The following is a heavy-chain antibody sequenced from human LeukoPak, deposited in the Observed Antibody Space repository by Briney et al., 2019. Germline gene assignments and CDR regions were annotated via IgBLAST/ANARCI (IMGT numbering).Heavy chain of an antibody. J-gene: IGHJ4*02. CDR2: INPNSGGT. Sequence: ASVKVFCKASGYTFGDYYMHWVRQAPGQGLEWMGWINPNSGGTNYAQKFRGRVTMTRDTSITTAYMELSTVTSDDTAVYFCAREPRRHFDYWGQGTLVTVSS. CDR3: AREPRRHFDY. CDR1: GYTFGDYY. V-gene: IGHV1-2*02.